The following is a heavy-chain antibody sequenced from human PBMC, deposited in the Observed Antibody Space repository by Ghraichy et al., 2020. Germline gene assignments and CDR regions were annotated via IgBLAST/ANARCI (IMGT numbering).Heavy chain of an antibody. CDR2: ISGSGGST. V-gene: IGHV3-23*01. CDR1: GFTFSSYA. J-gene: IGHJ4*02. D-gene: IGHD4-17*01. CDR3: AKVVRRTTWGMTTFDY. Sequence: GGSLRLSCAASGFTFSSYAMSWVRQAPGKGLEWVSAISGSGGSTYYADSVKGRFTISRDNSKNTLYLQMNSLRAEDTAVYYCAKVVRRTTWGMTTFDYWGQGTLVTVS.